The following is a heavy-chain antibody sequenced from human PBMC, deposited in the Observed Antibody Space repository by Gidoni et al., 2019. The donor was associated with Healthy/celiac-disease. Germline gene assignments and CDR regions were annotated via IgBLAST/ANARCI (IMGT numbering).Heavy chain of an antibody. CDR2: ISSSSSYI. Sequence: EVQLVESGGGLVKPVGSLRLSCAASGFPFSSSRMNWVRQAPGKGLEWVSSISSSSSYIYYADSVKGRFTISRDNAKNSLYLQMNSLRAEDTAVYYCARAKGAKAATPRTWYFDLWGRGTLVTVSS. CDR3: ARAKGAKAATPRTWYFDL. D-gene: IGHD6-13*01. V-gene: IGHV3-21*01. J-gene: IGHJ2*01. CDR1: GFPFSSSR.